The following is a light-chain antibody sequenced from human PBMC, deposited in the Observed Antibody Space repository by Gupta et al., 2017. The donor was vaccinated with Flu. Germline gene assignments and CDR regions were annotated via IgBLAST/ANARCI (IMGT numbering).Light chain of an antibody. CDR3: QQRSNWPRT. CDR1: QSVSSY. Sequence: EIVLTQSPATLSLSPGERATPSCRASQSVSSYLAWYQQKPGQAPRLLIYDASNRATGIPARFSGSGSGTDFTLTISSLEPDDFAVYYCQQRSNWPRTFGQGTKVEIK. CDR2: DAS. V-gene: IGKV3-11*01. J-gene: IGKJ1*01.